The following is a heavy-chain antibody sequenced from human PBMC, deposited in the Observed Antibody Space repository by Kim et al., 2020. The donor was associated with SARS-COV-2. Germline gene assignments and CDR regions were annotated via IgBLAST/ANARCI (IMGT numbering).Heavy chain of an antibody. CDR2: ISYDGSNK. CDR1: GFTFSSYA. Sequence: GGSLRLSCAASGFTFSSYAMHWVRQAPGKGLEWVAVISYDGSNKYYADSVKGRFTISRDNSKNTLYLQMNSLRAEDTAVYYCARDNHYSGYELIPDYWGQGTLVTFSS. J-gene: IGHJ4*02. CDR3: ARDNHYSGYELIPDY. V-gene: IGHV3-30-3*01. D-gene: IGHD5-12*01.